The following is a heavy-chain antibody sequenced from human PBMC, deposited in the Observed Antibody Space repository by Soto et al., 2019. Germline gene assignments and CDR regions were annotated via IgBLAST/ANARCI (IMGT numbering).Heavy chain of an antibody. V-gene: IGHV4-59*08. CDR1: GGSISSYY. CDR3: ARGLGPYPATNWFDP. D-gene: IGHD1-26*01. Sequence: SETLSLTCTVSGGSISSYYWSWIRQPPGKGLEWIGYIYYSGSTNYNPSLKSRVTISVDTSKNQFSLKLSSVTAADTAVYYCARGLGPYPATNWFDPWGQGTLVTVSS. CDR2: IYYSGST. J-gene: IGHJ5*02.